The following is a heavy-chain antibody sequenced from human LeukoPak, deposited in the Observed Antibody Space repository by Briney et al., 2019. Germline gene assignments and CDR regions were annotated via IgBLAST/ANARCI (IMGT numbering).Heavy chain of an antibody. CDR2: IIPILGIA. D-gene: IGHD3-9*01. J-gene: IGHJ4*02. V-gene: IGHV1-69*04. Sequence: SVKVSCKASGGTFSSYAISWVRQAPGQGPEWMGRIIPILGIANYAQKFQGRVTITADKSTSTAYMELSSLRSEDTAVYYCARGGYFDWFLDYWGQETLVTVSS. CDR3: ARGGYFDWFLDY. CDR1: GGTFSSYA.